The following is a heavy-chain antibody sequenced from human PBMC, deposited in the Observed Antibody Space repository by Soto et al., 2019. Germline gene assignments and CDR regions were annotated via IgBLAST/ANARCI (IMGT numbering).Heavy chain of an antibody. D-gene: IGHD3-22*01. J-gene: IGHJ5*02. CDR3: SRSYYDSTGFAVDP. V-gene: IGHV4-59*02. Sequence: QMQLQASGPGLVNPSETLSLTCNVSGASVSHGYWSWIRQPPGKALEWIGFMYFGGSFNYNPSLTSRATMSVETSKNQSSMKLTSVTASDTAVYYCSRSYYDSTGFAVDPWGQGTLVTVSS. CDR2: MYFGGSF. CDR1: GASVSHGY.